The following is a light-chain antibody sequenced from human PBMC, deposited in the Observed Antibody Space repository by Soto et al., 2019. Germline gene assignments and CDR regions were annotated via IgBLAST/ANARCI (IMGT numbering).Light chain of an antibody. Sequence: EIVLTQSPGTLSLSPGERATLSCRASLSVTSSFLAWYQQKPGQAPRLLIYGASSRVSGIPDRLSGSGSGTDFTLTINGLEPEDFAVYYCQQYGTSQFTFGQGTRLEIK. CDR3: QQYGTSQFT. CDR1: LSVTSSF. CDR2: GAS. J-gene: IGKJ5*01. V-gene: IGKV3-20*01.